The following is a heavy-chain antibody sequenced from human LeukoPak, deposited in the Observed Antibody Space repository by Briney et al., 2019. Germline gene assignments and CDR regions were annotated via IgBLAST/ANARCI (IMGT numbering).Heavy chain of an antibody. J-gene: IGHJ4*02. CDR2: ISAYNGNT. Sequence: ASVKVSCKAAGYTFISYGISWVRQAPGQGLEWMGWISAYNGNTNYAQKLQGRVTMTTDTSTSTAYMELRSLRSDDTAVYCCASRRITIFGVVIIPPDYWGQGTLVTVSS. D-gene: IGHD3-3*01. V-gene: IGHV1-18*01. CDR3: ASRRITIFGVVIIPPDY. CDR1: GYTFISYG.